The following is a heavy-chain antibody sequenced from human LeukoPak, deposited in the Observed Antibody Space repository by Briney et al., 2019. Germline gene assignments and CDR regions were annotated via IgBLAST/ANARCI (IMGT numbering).Heavy chain of an antibody. Sequence: AGGPLRLSCAVSGFTSNIYTMNSVRQAPGKGLEWVSSIDSSSNYMYYADSVKGRFTISRDNAKNSLYLQMNSLRAEDTAVYYCARDLAYYYDTSYDWGQGTLVTVSS. D-gene: IGHD3-22*01. J-gene: IGHJ4*02. CDR2: IDSSSNYM. CDR3: ARDLAYYYDTSYD. CDR1: GFTSNIYT. V-gene: IGHV3-21*01.